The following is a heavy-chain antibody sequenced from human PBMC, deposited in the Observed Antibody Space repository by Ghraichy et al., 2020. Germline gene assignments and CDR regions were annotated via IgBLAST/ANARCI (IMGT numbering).Heavy chain of an antibody. CDR2: ISYDGSNK. J-gene: IGHJ4*02. CDR1: GFTFSSYG. Sequence: GGSLRLSCAASGFTFSSYGMHWVRQAPGKGLEWVAVISYDGSNKYYADSVKGRFTISRDNSKNTLYLQMNSLRAEDTAVYYCAKDGYRYCSGGSCHRAFDYWGQGTLVTVSS. CDR3: AKDGYRYCSGGSCHRAFDY. V-gene: IGHV3-30*18. D-gene: IGHD2-15*01.